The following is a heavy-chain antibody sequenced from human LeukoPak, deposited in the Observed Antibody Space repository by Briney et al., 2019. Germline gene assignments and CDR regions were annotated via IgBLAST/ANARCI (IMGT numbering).Heavy chain of an antibody. D-gene: IGHD3-22*01. CDR3: ARGYYYDTSGPYFDY. CDR2: LSTDGSGI. CDR1: GVTFRWHW. V-gene: IGHV3-74*01. Sequence: PGGSLTLACAASGVTFRWHWMHWVRQAPGKGLVWVSRLSTDGSGIRNADSGKGGFTISRDNAKETLYLQMNSLRAEDTAVYYCARGYYYDTSGPYFDYWGQGTLVTVSS. J-gene: IGHJ4*02.